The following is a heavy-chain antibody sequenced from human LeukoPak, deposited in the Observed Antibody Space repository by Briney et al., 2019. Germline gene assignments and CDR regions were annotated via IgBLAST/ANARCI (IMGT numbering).Heavy chain of an antibody. CDR3: ARGHTTVATPGDMDV. D-gene: IGHD4-23*01. CDR2: MNPNSGNT. Sequence: ASVKVSCKASGYTFTSYGINWVRQATGQGLEWMGWMNPNSGNTGYAQKFQGRVTITRNTSISTAYMELSSLRSEDTAVYYCARGHTTVATPGDMDVWGKGTTVTVSS. J-gene: IGHJ6*03. CDR1: GYTFTSYG. V-gene: IGHV1-8*03.